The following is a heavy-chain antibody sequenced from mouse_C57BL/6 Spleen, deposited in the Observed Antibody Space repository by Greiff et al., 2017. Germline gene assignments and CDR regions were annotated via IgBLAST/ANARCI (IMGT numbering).Heavy chain of an antibody. CDR1: GYTFTSYW. CDR3: ARRGGKNGYYAMDY. V-gene: IGHV1-50*01. J-gene: IGHJ4*01. CDR2: IDPSDSYT. Sequence: QVQLQQPGAELVKPGASVKLSCKASGYTFTSYWMQWVKQRPGQGLEWIGEIDPSDSYTNYNQKFKGKATLTVDTSSSTAYMQLSSLTSEDSAVYYCARRGGKNGYYAMDYWGQGTSVTVSS.